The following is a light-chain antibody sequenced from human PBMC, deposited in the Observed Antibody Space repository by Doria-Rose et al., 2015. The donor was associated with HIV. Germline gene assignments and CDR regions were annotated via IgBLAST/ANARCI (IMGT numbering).Light chain of an antibody. CDR2: GNI. Sequence: QTVVTQEPSVSEAPGQRVTISCTGSSSNIGAGYDVHWYQQLPGTAPKLLIYGNINRPSEVPDRISGSKSGTSAPLAITGLQAEDEADYYCQSYDSSLSGYVFGTGTKVTVL. V-gene: IGLV1-40*01. J-gene: IGLJ1*01. CDR3: QSYDSSLSGYV. CDR1: SSNIGAGYD.